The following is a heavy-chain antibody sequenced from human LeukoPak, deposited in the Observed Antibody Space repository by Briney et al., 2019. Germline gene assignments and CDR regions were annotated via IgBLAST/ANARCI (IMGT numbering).Heavy chain of an antibody. J-gene: IGHJ4*02. CDR1: GGSFSGYY. CDR2: INHSGST. V-gene: IGHV4-34*01. Sequence: PSETLSLTCAVYGGSFSGYYWSWIRQPPGKGLEWIGEINHSGSTNYNPSLKSRVTISVDTSKNQFSLKLSSVTAADTAAYYCAREEQQLVLGWGQGTLVTVSS. D-gene: IGHD6-13*01. CDR3: AREEQQLVLG.